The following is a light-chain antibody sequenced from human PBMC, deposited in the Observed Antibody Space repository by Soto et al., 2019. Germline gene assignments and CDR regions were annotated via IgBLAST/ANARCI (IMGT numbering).Light chain of an antibody. CDR3: QQRSNWPMYT. CDR1: QSVSSY. Sequence: EIVLTQSPATLSLSPGERATLSCRASQSVSSYLAWYPQKPGQAPRLLIYAASNRATGIPARFSGSGSGTDFTLTISSLEPEDFAVYYCQQRSNWPMYTFGQGTKLEIK. J-gene: IGKJ2*01. CDR2: AAS. V-gene: IGKV3-11*01.